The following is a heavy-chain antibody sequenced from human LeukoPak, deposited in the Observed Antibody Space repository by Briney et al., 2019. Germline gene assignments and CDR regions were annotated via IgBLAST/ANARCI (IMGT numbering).Heavy chain of an antibody. CDR3: SWDHTGKEDI. D-gene: IGHD1-26*01. V-gene: IGHV3-74*01. Sequence: GGSLRLSCAASASTFSNYWMHWVRQAPGKGLVWVSRINPDESRTNYADSVAGRFTISRDNAKNTLYLQMNSLRVEDTAVYYCSWDHTGKEDIWGQGTMVSVSS. J-gene: IGHJ3*02. CDR1: ASTFSNYW. CDR2: INPDESRT.